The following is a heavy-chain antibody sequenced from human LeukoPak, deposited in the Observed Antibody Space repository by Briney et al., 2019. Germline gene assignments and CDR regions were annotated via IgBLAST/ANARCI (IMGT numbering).Heavy chain of an antibody. CDR2: IKQDGSEK. Sequence: GGSLRLSCAASGFTFSSSVMSWVRQAPGKGLEWVANIKQDGSEKYYVSSVKGRFTISRDNAKNSLYLQMNSLRAEDTAIYFCAREDDWNYEDYWGQGTLVTVSS. J-gene: IGHJ4*02. CDR3: AREDDWNYEDY. CDR1: GFTFSSSV. D-gene: IGHD1-7*01. V-gene: IGHV3-7*01.